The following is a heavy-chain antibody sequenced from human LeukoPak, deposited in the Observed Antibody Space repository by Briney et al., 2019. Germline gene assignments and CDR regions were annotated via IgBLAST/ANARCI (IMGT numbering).Heavy chain of an antibody. CDR1: GFTFSSYG. CDR2: IWYDGSNK. J-gene: IGHJ5*02. Sequence: PGGSLRLSCAASGFTFSSYGMHWVRQAPGKGLEWVAVIWYDGSNKYYADSVKGRFTISRDNSKNTLYLQMNSLRAEDTAVYYCARGRVRGVNWFDPWGQGTLSPSPQ. CDR3: ARGRVRGVNWFDP. D-gene: IGHD3-10*01. V-gene: IGHV3-33*01.